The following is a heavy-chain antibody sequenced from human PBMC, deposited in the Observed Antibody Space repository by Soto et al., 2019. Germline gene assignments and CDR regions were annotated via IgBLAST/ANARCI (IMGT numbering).Heavy chain of an antibody. J-gene: IGHJ6*02. Sequence: PSETLSLTCAVYGGSFSGYYWSWIRQPPGKGLEWIGEINHSGSTNYNPSLKSRVTISVDTPKNQFSLKLSSVTAADTAVYYCARGRYSSSSDLYYYYGMDVWGQGTTVTVSS. D-gene: IGHD6-6*01. CDR3: ARGRYSSSSDLYYYYGMDV. CDR1: GGSFSGYY. V-gene: IGHV4-34*01. CDR2: INHSGST.